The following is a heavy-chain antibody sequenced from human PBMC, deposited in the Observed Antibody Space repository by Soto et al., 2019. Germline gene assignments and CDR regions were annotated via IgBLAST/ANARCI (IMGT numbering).Heavy chain of an antibody. Sequence: SETLSLTCTVSAGSISSYYGSWIRQPPGKGLEYIGYVFHNGNTNYDPSLKGRVIISLDTSNNVFSLKVNSVTAADTAVYYCARGTSSWSWKFDYWGQGILVTVSS. CDR1: AGSISSYY. CDR2: VFHNGNT. J-gene: IGHJ4*02. V-gene: IGHV4-59*01. D-gene: IGHD6-13*01. CDR3: ARGTSSWSWKFDY.